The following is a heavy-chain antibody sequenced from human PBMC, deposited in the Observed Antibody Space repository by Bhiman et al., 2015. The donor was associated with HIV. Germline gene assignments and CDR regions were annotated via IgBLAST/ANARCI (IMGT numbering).Heavy chain of an antibody. J-gene: IGHJ4*02. V-gene: IGHV3-9*01. Sequence: EVQLVESGGGLVQPGRSLRLSCAASGFTFDDYAMHWVRQAPGKGLEWVSGISWNSGSIGYADSVKGRFTISRDNAKNSLYLQMNSLRAEDTALYYCAKVSIAAAGQLTGPFDYWGQGTLVTVSS. CDR2: ISWNSGSI. D-gene: IGHD6-13*01. CDR1: GFTFDDYA. CDR3: AKVSIAAAGQLTGPFDY.